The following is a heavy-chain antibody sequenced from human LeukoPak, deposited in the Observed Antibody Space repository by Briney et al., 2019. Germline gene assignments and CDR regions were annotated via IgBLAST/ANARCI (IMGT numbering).Heavy chain of an antibody. D-gene: IGHD4-23*01. CDR2: VYYSGTT. Sequence: SETLSLTCSVSGGSIHTYYWTWIRQPPGKELEWIGNVYYSGTTYYNPSLKSRVTISVDTSKNQFSLKLSSVTAADTAVYYCAREIASYGGNPGTFDYWGQGTLVTVSS. CDR3: AREIASYGGNPGTFDY. V-gene: IGHV4-59*13. J-gene: IGHJ4*02. CDR1: GGSIHTYY.